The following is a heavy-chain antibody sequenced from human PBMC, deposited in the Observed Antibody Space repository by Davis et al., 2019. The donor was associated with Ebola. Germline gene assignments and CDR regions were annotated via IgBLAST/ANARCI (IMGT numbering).Heavy chain of an antibody. CDR1: GYTFTSYG. J-gene: IGHJ6*02. D-gene: IGHD3-3*01. V-gene: IGHV1-18*01. Sequence: ASVKVSCKASGYTFTSYGISWVRQAPGQGLEWMGWISAYNGNTNYAQKLQGRVTMTTDTSTSTAYMELRSLRSDDTAMYYCARDPPSEWLYYYYGMDVWGQGTTVTVSS. CDR2: ISAYNGNT. CDR3: ARDPPSEWLYYYYGMDV.